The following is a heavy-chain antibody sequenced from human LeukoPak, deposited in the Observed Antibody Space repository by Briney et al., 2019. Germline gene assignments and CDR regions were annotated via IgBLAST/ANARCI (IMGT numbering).Heavy chain of an antibody. CDR2: INPNSGGT. D-gene: IGHD5-18*01. CDR1: GYTFTDYY. V-gene: IGHV1-2*02. CDR3: ARSYSYGSDFDY. Sequence: ASVKVSCKASGYTFTDYYIHWVRQAPGQGLEWMGWINPNSGGTNYAQKFQGRVTMTRDTSISTAYMELSRLRSDDTAVYYCARSYSYGSDFDYWGQGTLVTVSS. J-gene: IGHJ4*02.